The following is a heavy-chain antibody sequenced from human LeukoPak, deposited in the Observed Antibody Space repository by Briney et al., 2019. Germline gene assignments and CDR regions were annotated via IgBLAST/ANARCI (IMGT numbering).Heavy chain of an antibody. CDR1: GDSVTTYY. Sequence: SETLSLTCTVSGDSVTTYYWSWIRQPPGKGLEWLGYIYYSGSATYNPSLKSRVTISVDTSKNQFSLKLSSVTAADTAVYYCARGRWAGNQFDYWGQGTLVTVSS. CDR2: IYYSGSA. V-gene: IGHV4-59*02. CDR3: ARGRWAGNQFDY. D-gene: IGHD1-14*01. J-gene: IGHJ4*02.